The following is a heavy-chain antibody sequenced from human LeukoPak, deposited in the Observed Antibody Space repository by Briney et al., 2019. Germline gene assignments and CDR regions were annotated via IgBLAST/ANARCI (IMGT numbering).Heavy chain of an antibody. CDR3: ARDKQLVHEY. D-gene: IGHD6-6*01. CDR2: INHSGST. J-gene: IGHJ4*02. V-gene: IGHV4-34*01. CDR1: GGSFSGYY. Sequence: PSETLSLTCAVYGGSFSGYYWSWIRQPPGKGLEWTGEINHSGSTNYNPSLKSRVTISVDTSKNQFSLKLSSATAADTAVYYCARDKQLVHEYWGQGTLVTASS.